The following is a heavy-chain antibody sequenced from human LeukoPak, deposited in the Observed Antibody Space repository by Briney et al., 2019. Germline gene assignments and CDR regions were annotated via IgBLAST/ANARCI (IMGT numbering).Heavy chain of an antibody. Sequence: ASVKVSCKASGRLFTSYGIAWVRQARGEGLEWVGWISNFDGDTKVAENLQGRVTLTTDSSTSTAYMVLTNLKFDDTAVYYCVRARGCSNCVLTDGFDSWGQGTKVTVSS. D-gene: IGHD6-13*01. CDR2: ISNFDGDT. CDR1: GRLFTSYG. J-gene: IGHJ3*01. CDR3: VRARGCSNCVLTDGFDS. V-gene: IGHV1-18*01.